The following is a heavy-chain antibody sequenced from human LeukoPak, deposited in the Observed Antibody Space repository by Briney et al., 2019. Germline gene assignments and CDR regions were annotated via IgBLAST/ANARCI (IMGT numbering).Heavy chain of an antibody. V-gene: IGHV3-53*01. CDR2: IYSGGNT. J-gene: IGHJ4*02. CDR3: ARRAGEYSHPYDY. Sequence: GGSLRLSCTASGFIFGDYSMNRVRQAPGKGLEWVSFIYSGGNTHYSDSVKGRFTLSRDNSKNTLYLQMNSLRAEDTAIYYCARRAGEYSHPYDYWGQGTLVTVSS. D-gene: IGHD2-15*01. CDR1: GFIFGDYS.